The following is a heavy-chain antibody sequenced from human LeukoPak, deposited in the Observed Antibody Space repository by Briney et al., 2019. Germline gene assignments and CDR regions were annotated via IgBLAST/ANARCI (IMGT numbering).Heavy chain of an antibody. CDR2: ISYDGSNK. D-gene: IGHD4-17*01. V-gene: IGHV3-30*03. CDR3: AIWTTVTTPNAFDI. CDR1: GFTFSSYG. J-gene: IGHJ3*02. Sequence: GGSLRLSCAASGFTFSSYGMHWVRQAPGKGLEWVAVISYDGSNKYYADSVKGRFTISRDNSKNTLYLQMNSLRAEDTAVYYCAIWTTVTTPNAFDIWGQGTMVTVSS.